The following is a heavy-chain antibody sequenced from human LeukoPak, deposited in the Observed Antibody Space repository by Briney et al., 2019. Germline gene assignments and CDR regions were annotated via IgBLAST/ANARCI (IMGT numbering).Heavy chain of an antibody. V-gene: IGHV3-21*01. J-gene: IGHJ4*02. CDR2: ISSSSSYI. Sequence: PGGSLRLSCAASGFTFSSYSMNCGRQAPGKGLEWVSSISSSSSYIYYADSVKGRFTISRDNAKNSLYLQMNSLRAEDTAVYYCARDMENYYDSSAIDYWGQGTLVTVSS. D-gene: IGHD3-22*01. CDR1: GFTFSSYS. CDR3: ARDMENYYDSSAIDY.